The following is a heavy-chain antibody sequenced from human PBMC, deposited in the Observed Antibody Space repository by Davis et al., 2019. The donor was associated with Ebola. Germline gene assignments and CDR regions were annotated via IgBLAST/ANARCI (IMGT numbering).Heavy chain of an antibody. CDR1: GFTLGDYA. V-gene: IGHV3-49*03. CDR2: IRSKAYAGTT. D-gene: IGHD6-13*01. J-gene: IGHJ4*02. Sequence: GESLKISCTASGFTLGDYALSWFRQAPGKGLEWVGFIRSKAYAGTTEYAASVKGRFTISRDDSKSIAYLQMNSLKTEDTAVYYCSREATGTGLLGYWGQGTLLTVSS. CDR3: SREATGTGLLGY.